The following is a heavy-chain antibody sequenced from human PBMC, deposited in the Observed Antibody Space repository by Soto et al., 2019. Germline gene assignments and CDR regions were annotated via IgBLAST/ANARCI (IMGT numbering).Heavy chain of an antibody. Sequence: GGSLRLSCAASGFTFSSYAMSWVRQAPGKGLECVSAISGSGGSTYYADSVKGRFTISRDNSKNTLYLQMNSLRAEDTAVYYCAKDRDFWSGYFDYWGQGTLVTVSS. J-gene: IGHJ4*02. CDR2: ISGSGGST. V-gene: IGHV3-23*01. CDR1: GFTFSSYA. CDR3: AKDRDFWSGYFDY. D-gene: IGHD3-3*01.